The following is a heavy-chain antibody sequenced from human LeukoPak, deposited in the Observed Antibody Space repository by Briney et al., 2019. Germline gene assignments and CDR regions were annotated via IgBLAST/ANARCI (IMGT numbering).Heavy chain of an antibody. CDR3: ARHRPEGSYPLDS. Sequence: SETLSLTCTVSGGSISNYYWSWLRQPPGKGLEWIGHIYSTGSTTYSPSLKSRVIMSADTSKNQFSLKVTSVTAADTAVYYCARHRPEGSYPLDSWGQGALVTVSA. D-gene: IGHD2-2*01. CDR2: IYSTGST. V-gene: IGHV4-59*08. CDR1: GGSISNYY. J-gene: IGHJ4*02.